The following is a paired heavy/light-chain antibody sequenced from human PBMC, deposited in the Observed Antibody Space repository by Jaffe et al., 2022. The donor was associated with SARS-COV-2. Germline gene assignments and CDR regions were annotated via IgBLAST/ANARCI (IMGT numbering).Light chain of an antibody. CDR3: QQSNNWPPFT. J-gene: IGKJ2*01. CDR2: GVS. V-gene: IGKV3-15*01. CDR1: QSVSSN. Sequence: EIVMTQSPATLSVSPGERATLSCRASQSVSSNLAWYQQKPGQAPRLLIYGVSTRATGIPARFSGSGSGTEFTLTISSLQSEDFAIYYCQQSNNWPPFTFGQGTKLEIK.
Heavy chain of an antibody. D-gene: IGHD2-2*01. CDR3: AKDVRQYQLLGALDY. V-gene: IGHV3-23*04. CDR2: ISASGGST. J-gene: IGHJ4*02. Sequence: QLVEPGGGLVQPGGSLRLSCAASGFTFSSYALNWVRQAPGKGLEWVSAISASGGSTYYADSVKGRFTISRDNNKNTVYLQMNSLRAEDTAVYYCAKDVRQYQLLGALDYWGQGTLVTVSS. CDR1: GFTFSSYA.